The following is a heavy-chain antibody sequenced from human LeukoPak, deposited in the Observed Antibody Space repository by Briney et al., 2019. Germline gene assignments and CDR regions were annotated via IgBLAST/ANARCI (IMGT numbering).Heavy chain of an antibody. Sequence: ASVKVSCKASGYTFVSQGINWVRQAPGQGLEWMGWISAYNGNTNYAQKLQGRVTMTTDTSTSTAYMELRSLRSDDTAVYYCARVSSYYDILTGYYFNDYWGQGTLVTVSS. CDR3: ARVSSYYDILTGYYFNDY. CDR2: ISAYNGNT. V-gene: IGHV1-18*01. D-gene: IGHD3-9*01. J-gene: IGHJ4*02. CDR1: GYTFVSQG.